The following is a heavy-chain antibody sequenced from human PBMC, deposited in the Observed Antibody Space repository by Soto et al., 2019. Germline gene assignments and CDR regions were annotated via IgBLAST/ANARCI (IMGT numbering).Heavy chain of an antibody. CDR1: GFTFSSYA. CDR3: AKVGREGGSWYFDY. CDR2: ISGSGGST. D-gene: IGHD6-13*01. V-gene: IGHV3-23*01. Sequence: GGSLRLSCAASGFTFSSYAMSWVRQAPGKGLEWVSAISGSGGSTYYADSVKGRFTISRDNAKNTLYLQMNSLRAEDTAVSYCAKVGREGGSWYFDYWGQGTLVTVSS. J-gene: IGHJ4*02.